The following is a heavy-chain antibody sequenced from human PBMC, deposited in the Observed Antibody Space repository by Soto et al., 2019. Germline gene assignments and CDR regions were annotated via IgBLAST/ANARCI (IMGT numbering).Heavy chain of an antibody. Sequence: GGSLRLSCAASGFTFSSYSMNWVRQAPGKGLEWVSYISSSSSTIYYADCVKGRFTTSSDNAKNSLYLKMNSLRDEDTAVYYCARDISSSWSELDFDYWGQGTLVTVSS. CDR3: ARDISSSWSELDFDY. V-gene: IGHV3-48*02. CDR2: ISSSSSTI. J-gene: IGHJ4*02. D-gene: IGHD6-13*01. CDR1: GFTFSSYS.